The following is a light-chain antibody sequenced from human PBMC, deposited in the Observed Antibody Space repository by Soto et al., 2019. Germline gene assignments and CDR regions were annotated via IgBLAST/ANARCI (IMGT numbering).Light chain of an antibody. CDR1: QSVSSK. V-gene: IGKV3-15*01. CDR3: QHYNKWPRT. Sequence: EIVMTQSPATLSVSPGGRVTLSCRASQSVSSKSVSHHQKPGQAPRLLIYDASTATTGIPASYSGRGSGTEFNTTISIQQYEDFADYCCQHYNKWPRTFGQGTKVDI. CDR2: DAS. J-gene: IGKJ1*01.